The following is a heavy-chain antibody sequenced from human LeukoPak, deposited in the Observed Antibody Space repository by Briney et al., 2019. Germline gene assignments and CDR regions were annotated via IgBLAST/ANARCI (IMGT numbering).Heavy chain of an antibody. J-gene: IGHJ2*01. CDR1: GFRFSDYY. Sequence: PGGSLRLSCAASGFRFSDYYMSWIRQAPGKGLEWFSYISSPGSTTYYADSVKGRFTISRDNAKNSLSLQMNSLRADGTAVYYCASGIQPRLSWFFDLWGRGTLVTVSS. V-gene: IGHV3-11*01. CDR2: ISSPGSTT. CDR3: ASGIQPRLSWFFDL. D-gene: IGHD5-18*01.